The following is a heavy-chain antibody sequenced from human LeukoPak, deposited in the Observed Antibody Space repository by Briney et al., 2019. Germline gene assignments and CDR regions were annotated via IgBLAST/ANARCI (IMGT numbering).Heavy chain of an antibody. D-gene: IGHD3-9*01. Sequence: PGRSLRLSRAASGFTFSSYGMHWVRQAPGKGLEWVAVIWYDGSNKYYADSVKGRFTISRDNSKNTLYLQMNSLRAEDTAVYYCARDLRYCMDVWGKGTTVTVSS. J-gene: IGHJ6*04. CDR3: ARDLRYCMDV. CDR1: GFTFSSYG. CDR2: IWYDGSNK. V-gene: IGHV3-33*01.